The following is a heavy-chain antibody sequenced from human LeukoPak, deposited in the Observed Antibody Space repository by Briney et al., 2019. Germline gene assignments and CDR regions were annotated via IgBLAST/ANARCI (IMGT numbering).Heavy chain of an antibody. CDR1: GGSISSSIYY. Sequence: PSETLSLTCAVSGGSISSSIYYWGWIRQPPGKGLEWIGSIYYSGSTYYNPSLKSRVTISVDTSKNQFSLKLSSVTAADTAVYYCARWEGGSYYDFDYWGQGTLVTVSS. V-gene: IGHV4-39*01. CDR3: ARWEGGSYYDFDY. CDR2: IYYSGST. D-gene: IGHD1-26*01. J-gene: IGHJ4*02.